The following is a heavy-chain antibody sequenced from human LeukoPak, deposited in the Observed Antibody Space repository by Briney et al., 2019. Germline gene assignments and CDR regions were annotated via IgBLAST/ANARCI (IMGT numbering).Heavy chain of an antibody. V-gene: IGHV4-59*01. D-gene: IGHD3-9*01. J-gene: IGHJ4*02. Sequence: SETLSLTCTVSGGSISSYYWSWIRQPPGKGLEWIGYIYHSGSTNYNPSLKSRVTISADTSKNQFSLKLTSVTAADTAVYYCARISTNILTGYYLDYWGQGTQVIVSS. CDR2: IYHSGST. CDR3: ARISTNILTGYYLDY. CDR1: GGSISSYY.